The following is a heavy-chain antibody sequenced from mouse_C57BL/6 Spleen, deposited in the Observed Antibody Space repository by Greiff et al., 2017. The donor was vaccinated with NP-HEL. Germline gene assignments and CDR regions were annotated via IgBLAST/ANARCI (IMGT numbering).Heavy chain of an antibody. Sequence: QVQLQQSGPELVKPGASVKISCKASGYAFSSSWMNWVEQRPGKGLEWIGRIYPGDGDTNYNGKFKGKATLTADKSSSTAYMQLCSRASEDSAVYLCARAGGRGPGYFDYWGQGTTLTVSS. CDR1: GYAFSSSW. V-gene: IGHV1-82*01. J-gene: IGHJ2*01. CDR2: IYPGDGDT. CDR3: ARAGGRGPGYFDY. D-gene: IGHD3-3*01.